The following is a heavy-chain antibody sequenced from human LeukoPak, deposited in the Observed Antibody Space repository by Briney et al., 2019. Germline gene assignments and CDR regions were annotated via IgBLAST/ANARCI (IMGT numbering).Heavy chain of an antibody. V-gene: IGHV3-15*01. D-gene: IGHD1-26*01. CDR2: IKSKTDGGTT. Sequence: GGSLRLSCAASGFTFTNAWMSWVRQAPGKGLEWVGRIKSKTDGGTTDYAAPVKDRFTISRDDSKNTLYLQMNSLKTEDTAVYYCTRVFKSGSFDYWGQGTLVTVSS. J-gene: IGHJ4*02. CDR3: TRVFKSGSFDY. CDR1: GFTFTNAW.